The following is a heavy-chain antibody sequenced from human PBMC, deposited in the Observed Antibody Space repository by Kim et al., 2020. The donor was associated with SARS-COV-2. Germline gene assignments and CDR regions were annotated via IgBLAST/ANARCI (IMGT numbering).Heavy chain of an antibody. J-gene: IGHJ3*02. CDR3: ASPISVVTADGLDAFDI. CDR1: GFTFSSYA. CDR2: ISGSGGST. D-gene: IGHD2-21*02. Sequence: GGSLRLFCAASGFTFSSYAMSWVRQAPGKGLEWVSAISGSGGSTYYADSVKGRFTISRDNSKNTLYLQMNSLRAEDTAVYYCASPISVVTADGLDAFDIWGQGTMVTVSS. V-gene: IGHV3-23*01.